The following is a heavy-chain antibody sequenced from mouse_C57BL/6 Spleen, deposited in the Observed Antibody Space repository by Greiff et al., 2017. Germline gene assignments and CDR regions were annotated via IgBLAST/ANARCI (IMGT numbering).Heavy chain of an antibody. CDR3: ARGGTYDGYPLDY. Sequence: VKLQQSGPELVKPGASVKISCKASGYAFSSSWMNWVKQRPGKGLEWIGRIYPGDGDTTYNGKFKGKATLTADKSSSTAYMQLSSLTSEDSAVYFCARGGTYDGYPLDYWGQGTTLTVSS. CDR2: IYPGDGDT. J-gene: IGHJ2*01. CDR1: GYAFSSSW. V-gene: IGHV1-82*01. D-gene: IGHD2-3*01.